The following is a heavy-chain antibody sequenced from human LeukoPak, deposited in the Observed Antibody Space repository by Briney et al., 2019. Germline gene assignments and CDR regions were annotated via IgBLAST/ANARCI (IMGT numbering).Heavy chain of an antibody. CDR1: GGSISSGGYY. J-gene: IGHJ5*02. CDR2: IYHSGST. Sequence: SETLSLTCTVSGGSISSGGYYWSWIRQPPGKGLEWIGYIYHSGSTYYNPSLKSRVTISVDTSKNQFSLKLSSVTAADTAVYYCAREVVAATRWFDPWGQGTLVTVSS. D-gene: IGHD2-15*01. V-gene: IGHV4-30-2*05. CDR3: AREVVAATRWFDP.